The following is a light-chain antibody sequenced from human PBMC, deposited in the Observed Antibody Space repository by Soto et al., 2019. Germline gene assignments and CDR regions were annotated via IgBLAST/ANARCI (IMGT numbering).Light chain of an antibody. J-gene: IGKJ4*01. CDR1: QSVTRY. Sequence: EIVLTQSPATLSLSPGERATLSCRSSQSVTRYLAWYQQKPGQAPRLLIYDASNRAAGSPARFSRSGSGTDFTLTISSLEPEDFAVYYCQQRTNWPRLTFGGGTKVEIK. CDR2: DAS. V-gene: IGKV3-11*01. CDR3: QQRTNWPRLT.